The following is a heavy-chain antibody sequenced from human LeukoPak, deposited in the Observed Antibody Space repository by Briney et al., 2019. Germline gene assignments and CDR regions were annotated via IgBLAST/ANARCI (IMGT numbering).Heavy chain of an antibody. J-gene: IGHJ4*02. CDR3: ARSRGDYFDY. CDR1: XXTFTSXG. V-gene: IGHV1-18*01. CDR2: ISAYNGKT. Sequence: ASVKXXXXXXXXTFTSXGXXXVRQAPXQGREWMGWISAYNGKTNYAQKLQGRVTMTTDTSTSTAYMELRSLRSDDTAVYYCARSRGDYFDYWGQGTLVTVSS. D-gene: IGHD3-10*01.